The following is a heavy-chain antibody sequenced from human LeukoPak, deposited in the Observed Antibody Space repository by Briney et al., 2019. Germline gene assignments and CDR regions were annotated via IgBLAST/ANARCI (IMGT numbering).Heavy chain of an antibody. CDR1: GGIFSSYA. CDR2: IIPIFGSA. V-gene: IGHV1-69*06. D-gene: IGHD3-16*02. J-gene: IGHJ4*02. CDR3: AKGSRLREGGSYRF. Sequence: SVKVSCKASGGIFSSYAINWVRQAPGQGLEWMGRIIPIFGSANYAQKFQGRVTITADRSTRTAYMELSSLRSEDTALYYCAKGSRLREGGSYRFWGQGTLVTVSS.